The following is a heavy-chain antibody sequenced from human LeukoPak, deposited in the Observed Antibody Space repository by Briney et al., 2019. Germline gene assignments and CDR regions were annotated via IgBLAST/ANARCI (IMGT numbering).Heavy chain of an antibody. D-gene: IGHD2-2*01. Sequence: GSLRLSCAASGFTFSNYAMSWVRQPPGKGLEWIGEINHSGSTNYNPSLKSRVTISVDTSKNQFSLKLSSVTAADTAVYYCARGFEVPAAISYYYMDVWGKGTTVTVSS. CDR2: INHSGST. CDR1: GFTFSNYA. V-gene: IGHV4-34*01. J-gene: IGHJ6*03. CDR3: ARGFEVPAAISYYYMDV.